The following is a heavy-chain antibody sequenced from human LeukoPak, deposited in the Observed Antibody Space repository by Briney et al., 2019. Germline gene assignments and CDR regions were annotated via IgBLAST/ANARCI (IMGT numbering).Heavy chain of an antibody. Sequence: GASVKASCKASGYTFTGYYMHWVRQAPGQGLEWMGWINPNSGGTNYAQKFQGRVTMTRDTSISTAYMELSRLRSDDTAVYYCARDREGYDFWSGRPNWFDPWGQGTLVTVSS. CDR2: INPNSGGT. D-gene: IGHD3-3*01. V-gene: IGHV1-2*02. CDR1: GYTFTGYY. CDR3: ARDREGYDFWSGRPNWFDP. J-gene: IGHJ5*02.